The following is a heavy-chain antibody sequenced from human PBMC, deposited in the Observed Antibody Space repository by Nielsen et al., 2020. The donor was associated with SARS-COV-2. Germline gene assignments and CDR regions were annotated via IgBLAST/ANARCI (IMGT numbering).Heavy chain of an antibody. CDR2: INPSDGRT. CDR1: GYTFNKDF. V-gene: IGHV1-46*02. D-gene: IGHD3-10*01. CDR3: ATSWYHYPTSGWTPHVVH. J-gene: IGHJ4*02. Sequence: ASVKVSCKASGYTFNKDFVHWVRQAPGQGLEWTGRINPSDGRTTSAEKFQGRVTMTRDTSSSTVYMELSSLRSDDTAAYYCATSWYHYPTSGWTPHVVHWGQGTLVTVSS.